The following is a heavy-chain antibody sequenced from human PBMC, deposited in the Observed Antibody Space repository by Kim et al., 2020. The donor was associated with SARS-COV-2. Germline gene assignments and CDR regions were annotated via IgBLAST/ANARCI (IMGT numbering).Heavy chain of an antibody. D-gene: IGHD3-10*01. V-gene: IGHV4-39*01. CDR2: IYYSVTT. CDR3: ARHSNYYGSGTDDAFD. CDR1: GGSISSSGYY. J-gene: IGHJ3*02. Sequence: SETLSLTCTVSGGSISSSGYYWGWIRQPPGKGLEWIGSIYYSVTTYSNPALRSRVHISVDTSDNHYSLKLRSVTAADTAVYYCARHSNYYGSGTDDAFD.